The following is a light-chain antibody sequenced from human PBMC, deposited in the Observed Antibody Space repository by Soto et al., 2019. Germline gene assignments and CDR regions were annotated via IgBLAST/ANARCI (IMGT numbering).Light chain of an antibody. V-gene: IGKV3-20*01. CDR3: QLYGA. J-gene: IGKJ3*01. CDR2: GAS. CDR1: QSVSSSY. Sequence: EIVLTQSPGTLSLSPGERATLSCRASQSVSSSYLAWYQQKPGQAPRLLIYGASSRATGIPDRFSGSGSGTDFPLTISRLEPEDFPVYYWQLYGAFGPGTKVDIK.